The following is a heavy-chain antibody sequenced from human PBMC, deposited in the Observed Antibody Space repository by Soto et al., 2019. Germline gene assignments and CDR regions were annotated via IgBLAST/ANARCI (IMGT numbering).Heavy chain of an antibody. CDR2: IWYDGSNK. J-gene: IGHJ3*02. V-gene: IGHV3-33*01. CDR3: ARDGTGDAFDI. CDR1: GFTFSSYG. Sequence: QVQLVESGGGVVQPGRSLRLSCAASGFTFSSYGMHWVRQAPGKGLEWVAVIWYDGSNKYYADSVKGRFTISRDNSKNTLYLQMNSLRAEDTAVYYCARDGTGDAFDIWGQGTMVTVSS.